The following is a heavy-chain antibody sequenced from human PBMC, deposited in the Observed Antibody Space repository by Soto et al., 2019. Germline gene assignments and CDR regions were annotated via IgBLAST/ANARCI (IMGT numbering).Heavy chain of an antibody. D-gene: IGHD3-10*01. CDR2: ISSSSSTI. CDR1: GFTFSSYS. J-gene: IGHJ6*03. Sequence: GGSLRLSCAASGFTFSSYSMNWVRQAPGKGLEWVSYISSSSSTIYYADSVKGRFTISRDNAKNSLYLQMNSLRAEDTAVYYCARGGGYYGSGKSYYYMDVWGKGTTVTVSS. CDR3: ARGGGYYGSGKSYYYMDV. V-gene: IGHV3-48*01.